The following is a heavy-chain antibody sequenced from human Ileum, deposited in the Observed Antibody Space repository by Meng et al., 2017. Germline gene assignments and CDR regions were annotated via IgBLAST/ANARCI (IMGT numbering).Heavy chain of an antibody. CDR3: TRRDPLYSGSYSGFDY. CDR1: GFTFSGSA. CDR2: IRSKPNSYAT. V-gene: IGHV3-73*01. D-gene: IGHD1-26*01. Sequence: GESLKISCAASGFTFSGSAMHWVRQASGKGLEWVGRIRSKPNSYATAYAVSVKGRFTISRDDSKNTAYLQMNSLKTEDTAVYYCTRRDPLYSGSYSGFDYWGQGTRVTVSS. J-gene: IGHJ4*02.